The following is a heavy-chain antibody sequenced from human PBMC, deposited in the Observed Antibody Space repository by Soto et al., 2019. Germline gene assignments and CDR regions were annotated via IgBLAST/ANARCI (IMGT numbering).Heavy chain of an antibody. CDR3: ASAGDYYYGMDV. Sequence: QVQLVESGGGVVQPGRSLRLSCAASGFTFSSYAMHWVRQAPGKGLEWVAVISYDGSNKYYADSVTGRFTISRDNSKNTLYLQMNSLRAEDTAVYYCASAGDYYYGMDVWGQGTTVTVSS. V-gene: IGHV3-30-3*01. CDR1: GFTFSSYA. D-gene: IGHD2-21*01. CDR2: ISYDGSNK. J-gene: IGHJ6*02.